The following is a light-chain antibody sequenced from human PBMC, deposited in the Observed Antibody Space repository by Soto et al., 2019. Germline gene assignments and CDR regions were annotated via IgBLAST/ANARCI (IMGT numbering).Light chain of an antibody. J-gene: IGLJ1*01. CDR2: DAY. CDR3: CSYAGTYSYV. Sequence: QSALTQPRSVSGSPGQSVTISCTGTSGDVGGYNFVSWYQHHPGKAPKLIIYDAYKRPSGVPDRFSASKSGNTASLTISGLQAEDEADYYCCSYAGTYSYVFGPGTKVTVL. CDR1: SGDVGGYNF. V-gene: IGLV2-11*01.